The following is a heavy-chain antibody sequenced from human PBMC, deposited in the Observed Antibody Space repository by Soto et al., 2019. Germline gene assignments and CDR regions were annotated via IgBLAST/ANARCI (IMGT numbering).Heavy chain of an antibody. CDR2: MNPNSGNT. CDR3: AGGADDFWSGYPRGSSYYMDV. V-gene: IGHV1-8*01. J-gene: IGHJ6*03. D-gene: IGHD3-3*01. Sequence: ASVKVSCKASGYTFTSYDINWVRQATGQGLEWMGWMNPNSGNTGYAQKFQGRVTMTRNTSISTAYMELSSLRSEDTAVYYCAGGADDFWSGYPRGSSYYMDVWGKGTTVTVSS. CDR1: GYTFTSYD.